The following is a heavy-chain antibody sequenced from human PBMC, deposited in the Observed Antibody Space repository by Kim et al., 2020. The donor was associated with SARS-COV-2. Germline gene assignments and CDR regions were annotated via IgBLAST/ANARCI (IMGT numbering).Heavy chain of an antibody. D-gene: IGHD6-25*01. J-gene: IGHJ4*02. V-gene: IGHV3-30*01. Sequence: ADSVRGRFTISRDNSNNTVYVQMNSLRPEDTAMDFCASEGLPVSGVYPFDYWGQGTLVTVSS. CDR3: ASEGLPVSGVYPFDY.